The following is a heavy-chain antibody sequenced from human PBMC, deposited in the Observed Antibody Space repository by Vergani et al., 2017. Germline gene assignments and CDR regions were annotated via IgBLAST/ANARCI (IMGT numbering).Heavy chain of an antibody. CDR1: GYTITGYY. CDR2: INPNSGGT. CDR3: ASHYYDSSGYYYHDY. V-gene: IGHV1-2*02. Sequence: QVQLVQSGAEVKKPGASVKVSCKASGYTITGYYMHWVRQAPGQGLEWMGWINPNSGGTSYAQKFQGRVTITRDTSISTAYMELSRLRSDDTAVYYCASHYYDSSGYYYHDYWGQGTLVTVSS. D-gene: IGHD3-22*01. J-gene: IGHJ4*02.